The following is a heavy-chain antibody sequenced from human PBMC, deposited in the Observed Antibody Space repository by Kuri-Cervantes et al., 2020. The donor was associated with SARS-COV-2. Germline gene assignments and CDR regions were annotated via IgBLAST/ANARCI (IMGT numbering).Heavy chain of an antibody. CDR2: IYYSGGT. CDR3: ARATVTTIYFDH. V-gene: IGHV4-59*01. Sequence: GSLRLSCTVSGGSISSYYWSWIRQPPGKGLEWIGYIYYSGGTNYNPSLKSRVTISVDKSKNQFSLKLSSVTAADTAVYYCARATVTTIYFDHWGQGTLVTVSS. D-gene: IGHD4-17*01. J-gene: IGHJ4*02. CDR1: GGSISSYY.